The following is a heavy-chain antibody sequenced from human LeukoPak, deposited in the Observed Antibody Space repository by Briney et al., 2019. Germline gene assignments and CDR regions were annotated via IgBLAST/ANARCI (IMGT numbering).Heavy chain of an antibody. J-gene: IGHJ6*04. Sequence: QTGGSLRLSCAASGFTFSNYWINWVRQAPRKGLEWVANIRQDGSETYCVDSVKGRFTISRDNAKNSLYLQMNSLRDEDTAVYYCAELGITMIGGVWGKGTTVTISS. V-gene: IGHV3-7*01. CDR1: GFTFSNYW. D-gene: IGHD3-10*02. CDR2: IRQDGSET. CDR3: AELGITMIGGV.